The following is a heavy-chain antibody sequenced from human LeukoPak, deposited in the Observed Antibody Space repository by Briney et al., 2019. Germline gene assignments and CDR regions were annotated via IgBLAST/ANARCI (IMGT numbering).Heavy chain of an antibody. Sequence: GGSLRLSCAVSGFTFSNAWMSWVRQAPGKGLEWVANIKQDGSEKYYVDSVKGRFTISRDNAKNSLYLQMNSLRAEDTAVYYCAREPGYYFDYWGQGTLVTVSS. CDR2: IKQDGSEK. CDR1: GFTFSNAW. V-gene: IGHV3-7*01. CDR3: AREPGYYFDY. J-gene: IGHJ4*02. D-gene: IGHD6-25*01.